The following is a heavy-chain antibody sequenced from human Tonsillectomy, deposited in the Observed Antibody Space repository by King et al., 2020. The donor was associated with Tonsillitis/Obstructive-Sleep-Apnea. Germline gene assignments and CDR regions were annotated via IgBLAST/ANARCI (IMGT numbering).Heavy chain of an antibody. V-gene: IGHV4-31*03. CDR3: ARSFRTGGYWYFDL. CDR1: GGSISSGAYY. D-gene: IGHD7-27*01. J-gene: IGHJ2*01. Sequence: QLQLQESGPGLVKPSQTLSLTCTVSGGSISSGAYYWSWIRQHPGKGLEWIGYIYYSGRTYYNPSLKSRLTISVDTSKNQFSLKLSSVTAADTAVYYCARSFRTGGYWYFDLWGRGTLVTVSS. CDR2: IYYSGRT.